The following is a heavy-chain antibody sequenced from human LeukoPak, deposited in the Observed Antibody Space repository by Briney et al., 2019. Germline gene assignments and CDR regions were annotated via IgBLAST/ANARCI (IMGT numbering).Heavy chain of an antibody. V-gene: IGHV4-34*01. J-gene: IGHJ5*02. Sequence: SETLSLTCAVYGASFTDYYWSWIRQPPGKGLEWIGEINHSGIIKYNPSLKSRVTISVDTSKKQFSLRLGSVTAADTAVFYCARGGGRSCSGDSCFLSWFDPWGQGTLVTVSS. D-gene: IGHD2-15*01. CDR1: GASFTDYY. CDR2: INHSGII. CDR3: ARGGGRSCSGDSCFLSWFDP.